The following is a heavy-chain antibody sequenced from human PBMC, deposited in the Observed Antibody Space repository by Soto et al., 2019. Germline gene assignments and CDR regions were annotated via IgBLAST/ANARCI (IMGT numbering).Heavy chain of an antibody. CDR2: ISSSSSYI. CDR1: GFTFSSYS. D-gene: IGHD2-2*01. Sequence: EVQLVESGGGLVKPGGSLRLSCAASGFTFSSYSMNWVRQAPGKGLEWVSSISSSSSYIYYADSVKGRFTISRDNAKNSLYLQMNSLRAEDTAVYYCARGLLGYCSSTSCWHGAFDIWGQGTMVTVSS. CDR3: ARGLLGYCSSTSCWHGAFDI. V-gene: IGHV3-21*01. J-gene: IGHJ3*02.